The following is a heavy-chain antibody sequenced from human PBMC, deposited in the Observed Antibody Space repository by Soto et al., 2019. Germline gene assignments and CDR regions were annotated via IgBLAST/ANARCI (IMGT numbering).Heavy chain of an antibody. Sequence: SETLSLTCIVSGGSITRNNHYWTWIRQPPGKGLESIGSIFYSGSTYYNPSLKSRVTISVDTSKNQFSLKLSSVTAADTAVYYCARFDVLTGRLDYWGQGTLVTVSS. V-gene: IGHV4-39*01. D-gene: IGHD3-9*01. CDR1: GGSITRNNHY. CDR2: IFYSGST. CDR3: ARFDVLTGRLDY. J-gene: IGHJ4*02.